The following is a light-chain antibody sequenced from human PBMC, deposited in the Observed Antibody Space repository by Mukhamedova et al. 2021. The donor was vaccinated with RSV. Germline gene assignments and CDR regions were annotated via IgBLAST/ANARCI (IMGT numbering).Light chain of an antibody. V-gene: IGKV1-12*01. J-gene: IGKJ5*01. CDR3: QQADSLPIT. Sequence: WYQRRVHGKAPKLLINGASNLQTGVPSRFSGSGSGTHFTLTISSLQPEELATYYCQQADSLPITFGQGTRLEIK. CDR2: GAS.